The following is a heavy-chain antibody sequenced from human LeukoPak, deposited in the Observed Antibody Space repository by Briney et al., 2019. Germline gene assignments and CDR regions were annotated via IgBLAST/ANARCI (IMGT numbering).Heavy chain of an antibody. CDR1: GYTFTGYY. Sequence: ASVTVSCKASGYTFTGYYMHWVRQAPGQGLEWMGRINPNSGGTNYAQKFQGRVTMTRDTSISTAYMELSRLRSDDTAVYYCARDRRRWQWQVVAFDIWGQGTMVTVSS. CDR3: ARDRRRWQWQVVAFDI. J-gene: IGHJ3*02. CDR2: INPNSGGT. D-gene: IGHD6-19*01. V-gene: IGHV1-2*06.